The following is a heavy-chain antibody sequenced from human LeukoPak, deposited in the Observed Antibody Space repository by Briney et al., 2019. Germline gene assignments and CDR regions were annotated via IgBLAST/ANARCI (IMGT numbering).Heavy chain of an antibody. CDR2: IYRFGNT. V-gene: IGHV4-4*08. Sequence: SETLSLTCTVSGDFISSDYWSWIRQPPGKGLEWIGYIYRFGNTDYNPSLMRRVTISLDTSKKQLSLNLTSVTAADTAVYYCAGRGQRYFRDWGQGTLVTVSS. CDR1: GDFISSDY. CDR3: AGRGQRYFRD. J-gene: IGHJ1*01.